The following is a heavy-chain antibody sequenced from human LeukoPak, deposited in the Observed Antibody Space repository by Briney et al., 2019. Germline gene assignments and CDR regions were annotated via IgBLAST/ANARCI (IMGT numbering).Heavy chain of an antibody. D-gene: IGHD2-2*01. CDR1: GASITNFY. Sequence: SETLSLTCTVSGASITNFYWSWVRRPPGKGLEWIGYIYPSGTTNYTPSLQSRVTMSLDASKNQLSLRLNSVTAADTAVYFCASLKVSVVLGAMSYYMDVWGKGTTVTVSS. V-gene: IGHV4-4*09. CDR3: ASLKVSVVLGAMSYYMDV. CDR2: IYPSGTT. J-gene: IGHJ6*03.